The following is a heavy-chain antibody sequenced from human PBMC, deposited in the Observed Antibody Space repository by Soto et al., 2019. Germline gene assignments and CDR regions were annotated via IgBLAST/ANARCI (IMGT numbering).Heavy chain of an antibody. J-gene: IGHJ4*02. Sequence: SETLSLTCAVYGGSFSGYYWSWIRQPPGKGLEWIGEINHSGSTNYNPSLKSRVTISVDTSKNQFSLKLSSVTAADTAVYYCARVLRVLRYFDWLPSFFDYWGQGTLVTVSS. V-gene: IGHV4-34*01. D-gene: IGHD3-9*01. CDR1: GGSFSGYY. CDR3: ARVLRVLRYFDWLPSFFDY. CDR2: INHSGST.